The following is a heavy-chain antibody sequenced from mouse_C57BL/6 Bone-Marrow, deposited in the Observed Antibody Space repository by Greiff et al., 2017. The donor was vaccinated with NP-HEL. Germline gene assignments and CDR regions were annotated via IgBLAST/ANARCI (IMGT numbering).Heavy chain of an antibody. CDR1: GYTFTSYG. V-gene: IGHV1-81*01. J-gene: IGHJ4*01. Sequence: VQRVESGAELARPGASVKLSCKASGYTFTSYGISWVKQRTGQGLEWIGELYPRSGNTYYNEKFKGKATLTADKSSSTAYMELRSLTSEDSAVYFCARSALNYYGSSCYYYAMDYWGQGTSVTVSS. CDR3: ARSALNYYGSSCYYYAMDY. CDR2: LYPRSGNT. D-gene: IGHD1-1*01.